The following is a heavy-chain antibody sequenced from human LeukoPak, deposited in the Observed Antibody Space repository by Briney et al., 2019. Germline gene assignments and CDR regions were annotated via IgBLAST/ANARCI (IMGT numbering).Heavy chain of an antibody. Sequence: ASVKVSCKASGYTFTSYYMHWVRQAPGQGLEWMGIIHPNGFITSYAQRFKGRVSMTRDPSTSTVYMELNSLIFDDTAVYYCARTRSSSGYLDVWGTGTTVTVSS. J-gene: IGHJ6*03. D-gene: IGHD3-10*01. CDR2: IHPNGFIT. CDR3: ARTRSSSGYLDV. V-gene: IGHV1-46*01. CDR1: GYTFTSYY.